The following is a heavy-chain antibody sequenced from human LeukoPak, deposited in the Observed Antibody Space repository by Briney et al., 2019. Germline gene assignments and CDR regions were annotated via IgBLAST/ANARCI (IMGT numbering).Heavy chain of an antibody. CDR3: AKDLGRDYGDYPDHNEKGSYYYYYGMDV. V-gene: IGHV3-30*18. D-gene: IGHD4-17*01. CDR2: ISYDGSNK. CDR1: GFTFSSYG. J-gene: IGHJ6*02. Sequence: QSGGSLRLSCAASGFTFSSYGMHWVRQAPGKGLEWVAVISYDGSNKYYADSVKGRSTISRDNSKNTLYLQMNSLRAEDTAVYYCAKDLGRDYGDYPDHNEKGSYYYYYGMDVRGQGTTVTVSS.